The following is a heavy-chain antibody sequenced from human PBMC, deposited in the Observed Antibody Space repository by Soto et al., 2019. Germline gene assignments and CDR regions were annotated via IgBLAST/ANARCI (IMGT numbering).Heavy chain of an antibody. D-gene: IGHD6-19*01. J-gene: IGHJ6*02. CDR3: ARDSSGWRPNYYYYGLDV. Sequence: ASVKVSCKASGYTFTSYGISWVRQAPGQGLEWMGWISAYNGNTNYAQKLQGRVTMTTDTSTSTAYMELRSLRSDDTAVYYCARDSSGWRPNYYYYGLDVWGQGTTVTVSS. CDR1: GYTFTSYG. CDR2: ISAYNGNT. V-gene: IGHV1-18*01.